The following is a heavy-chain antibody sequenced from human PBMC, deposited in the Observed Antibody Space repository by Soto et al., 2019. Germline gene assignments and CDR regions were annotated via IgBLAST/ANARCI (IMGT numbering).Heavy chain of an antibody. J-gene: IGHJ3*02. D-gene: IGHD3-22*01. CDR1: GYTFTSYG. CDR3: ARYYYDSSGYYSTDDAFDI. Sequence: ASVKVSCKASGYTFTSYGISWVRQAPGQGLEWMGWISAYNGNTNYAQKLQGRVTMTTDTSTSTAYMELRSLRSDDTAVYYCARYYYDSSGYYSTDDAFDIWGQGTMVTVSS. V-gene: IGHV1-18*01. CDR2: ISAYNGNT.